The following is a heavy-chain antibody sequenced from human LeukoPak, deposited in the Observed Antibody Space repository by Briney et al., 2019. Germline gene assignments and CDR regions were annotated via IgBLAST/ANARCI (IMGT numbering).Heavy chain of an antibody. D-gene: IGHD2-2*01. CDR1: GGSISSSPYY. V-gene: IGHV4-39*01. CDR2: IYYRGST. Sequence: KTSETLSLTCTVSGGSISSSPYYWGWIRQPPGKGLEWIGTIYYRGSTYSNPSLNSQVTISLDTSKNQFSLRLRSVTAADTALYYCARHYLSDGILSTFDPWGQGTLVTVSS. CDR3: ARHYLSDGILSTFDP. J-gene: IGHJ5*02.